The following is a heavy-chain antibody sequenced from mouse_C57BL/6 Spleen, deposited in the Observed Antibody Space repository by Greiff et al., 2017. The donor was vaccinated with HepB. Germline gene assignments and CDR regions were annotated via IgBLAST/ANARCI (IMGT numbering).Heavy chain of an antibody. V-gene: IGHV5-4*01. CDR3: ARDSAQVPSAMDY. CDR1: GFTFSSYA. D-gene: IGHD3-2*02. J-gene: IGHJ4*01. Sequence: EVKLVESGGGLVKPGGSLKLSCAASGFTFSSYAMSWVRQTPEKRLEWVATISDGGSYTYYPDNVKGRFTISIDNAKNNLYLQMSHLKSEDTAMYYCARDSAQVPSAMDYWGQGTSVTVSS. CDR2: ISDGGSYT.